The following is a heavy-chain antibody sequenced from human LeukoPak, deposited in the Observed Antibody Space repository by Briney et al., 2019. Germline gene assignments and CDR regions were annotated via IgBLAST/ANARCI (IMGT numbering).Heavy chain of an antibody. V-gene: IGHV4-61*02. J-gene: IGHJ5*02. CDR2: IYTSGST. CDR1: GGSISSGSYY. CDR3: ARGITMKGDWSDP. D-gene: IGHD3-22*01. Sequence: SQTLSLTCTVSGGSISSGSYYWSWIRQPAGKGLEWIGRIYTSGSTNYNPSLKSRVTISVDTSKNQFSLKLSSVTAADTAVYYCARGITMKGDWSDPWGQGTLVTVSS.